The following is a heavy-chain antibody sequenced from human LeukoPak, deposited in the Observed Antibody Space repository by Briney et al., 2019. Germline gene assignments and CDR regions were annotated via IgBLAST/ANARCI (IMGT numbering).Heavy chain of an antibody. V-gene: IGHV3-48*03. Sequence: GGSLRLSCAASGFTFSSYEMNWVRQAPGKGLEWVSYISSSGSTIYYADSVKGRFTISRDNAKNSLYLQMNGLRAEDTAVYYCARDPGEVGQGLWGQGTLVTVSS. CDR1: GFTFSSYE. CDR3: ARDPGEVGQGL. J-gene: IGHJ4*02. CDR2: ISSSGSTI. D-gene: IGHD3-10*01.